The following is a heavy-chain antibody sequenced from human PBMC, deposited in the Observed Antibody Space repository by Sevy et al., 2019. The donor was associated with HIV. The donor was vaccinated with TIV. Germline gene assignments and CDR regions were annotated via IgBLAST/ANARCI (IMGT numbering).Heavy chain of an antibody. J-gene: IGHJ4*02. CDR1: GETFVGHY. CDR2: INHRGTA. Sequence: SETLSLTCAVFGETFVGHYWTWIRQTPGKGLEWIGEINHRGTANYNPSLKSRFTISVETSNKQFSLRLNSMTAADTAVYYCAKTATVTISALDSWGRGTLVTVSS. D-gene: IGHD4-17*01. V-gene: IGHV4-34*08. CDR3: AKTATVTISALDS.